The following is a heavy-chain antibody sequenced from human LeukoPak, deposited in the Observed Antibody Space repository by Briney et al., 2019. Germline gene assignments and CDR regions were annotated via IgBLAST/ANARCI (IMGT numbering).Heavy chain of an antibody. J-gene: IGHJ6*02. Sequence: GGSLRLSCAATGFIFKDYGMHWVRQPPGKGLEWVSSINWNGGGTDYADSVKGRFTISRDNAKNSLYLQLSSLRPEDTALYYCAKHMRATNTYSFFGLDVWGQGPRSPSP. CDR1: GFIFKDYG. V-gene: IGHV3-9*01. D-gene: IGHD1-26*01. CDR3: AKHMRATNTYSFFGLDV. CDR2: INWNGGGT.